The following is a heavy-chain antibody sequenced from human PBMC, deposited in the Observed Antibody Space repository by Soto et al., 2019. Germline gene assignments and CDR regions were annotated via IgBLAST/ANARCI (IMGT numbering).Heavy chain of an antibody. V-gene: IGHV4-30-2*01. CDR1: GGSINSGGYS. J-gene: IGHJ4*02. CDR2: IYHSGST. CDR3: AREPNYFDY. Sequence: PSETLSLTCAVSGGSINSGGYSWSWIRQPPGKGLEWIGYIYHSGSTYYNPSLKSRVTISVDRSKNQFSLKLSSVTAADTAVYYCAREPNYFDYWGQGTLVTVSS.